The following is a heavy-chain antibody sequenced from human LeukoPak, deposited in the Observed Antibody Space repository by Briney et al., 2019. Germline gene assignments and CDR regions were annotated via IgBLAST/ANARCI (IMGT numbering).Heavy chain of an antibody. CDR3: ARMGSSSSSY. CDR1: GFTFSSYW. V-gene: IGHV3-7*01. J-gene: IGHJ4*02. Sequence: AGGSLRLSCAVSGFTFSSYWMNWVRQAPGKGLEWVANIKQDGSEKYYVDSVKGRFTISRDDAKNSLYLQMNSLRAEDTAVYYCARMGSSSSSYWGQGTLVTVSS. D-gene: IGHD6-6*01. CDR2: IKQDGSEK.